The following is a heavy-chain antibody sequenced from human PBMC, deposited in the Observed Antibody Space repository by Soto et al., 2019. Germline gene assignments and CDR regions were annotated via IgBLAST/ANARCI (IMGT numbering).Heavy chain of an antibody. CDR1: GFTFSSYD. J-gene: IGHJ6*02. CDR2: ISTAGDT. Sequence: EVQLVESGGGLVQPGGSLRLSCAASGFTFSSYDMHWVRQATGKGLEWVSAISTAGDTYYPGSVKGRFTISRENAKNSLYLQMNSLIAGDTAVYYCARAGGYYYDSSGYYSSYYCYGMDVWGQGTTVTVSS. CDR3: ARAGGYYYDSSGYYSSYYCYGMDV. D-gene: IGHD3-22*01. V-gene: IGHV3-13*01.